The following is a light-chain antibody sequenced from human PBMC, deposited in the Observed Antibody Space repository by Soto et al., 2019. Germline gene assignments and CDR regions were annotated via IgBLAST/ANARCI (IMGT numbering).Light chain of an antibody. CDR2: DAS. CDR3: QQRSDWPRT. V-gene: IGKV3-11*01. Sequence: EIVLTQSPATLSLSPGERATLFCRASQSVSSYLAWHQQKPGQAPRLLIYDASNRATGIPARFSGSGSGTDFSLTISSLEPEDFAVYYCQQRSDWPRTFGQGTKVEIK. J-gene: IGKJ1*01. CDR1: QSVSSY.